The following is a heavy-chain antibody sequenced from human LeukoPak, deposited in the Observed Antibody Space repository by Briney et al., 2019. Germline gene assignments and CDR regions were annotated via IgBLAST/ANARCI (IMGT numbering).Heavy chain of an antibody. Sequence: ASVKVSCKASGYTFTSYYMHWVRQAPGQRLEWMGIINPSGGSTSYAQKFQGRVTMTRDTSTSTVYMELSSLRSEDTAVYYCARGPQWLVISPPPDYWGQGTLVTVSS. CDR1: GYTFTSYY. V-gene: IGHV1-46*01. CDR2: INPSGGST. D-gene: IGHD6-19*01. J-gene: IGHJ4*02. CDR3: ARGPQWLVISPPPDY.